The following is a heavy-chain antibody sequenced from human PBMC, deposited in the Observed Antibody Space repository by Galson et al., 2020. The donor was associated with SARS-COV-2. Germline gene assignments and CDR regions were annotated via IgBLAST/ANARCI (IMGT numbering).Heavy chain of an antibody. CDR1: GGSLRNYS. Sequence: SQTLSLTCTVPGGSLRNYSRSWIRPPPGKGLEWSGYIFYSGSTNYNPSLMSRVTISVATSKNQFSLKLRSVTAADTAIYYCAGDDLGVTTINGFVYWGQGTLVTVSS. D-gene: IGHD4-17*01. J-gene: IGHJ4*02. CDR2: IFYSGST. V-gene: IGHV4-59*01. CDR3: AGDDLGVTTINGFVY.